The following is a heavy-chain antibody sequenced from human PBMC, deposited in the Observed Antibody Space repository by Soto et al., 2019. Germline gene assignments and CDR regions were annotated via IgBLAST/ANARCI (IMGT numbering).Heavy chain of an antibody. CDR2: ISYDGSNK. D-gene: IGHD4-17*01. J-gene: IGHJ4*02. V-gene: IGHV3-30*03. Sequence: QVQLVESGGGVVQPGRSLRLSCAASGFTFSSYGMHWVRQAPGKGLEWVAVISYDGSNKYYADSVKGRFTISRDNSKNTLYLQMNSLRAEDTAVYYCSAGTLTGLDYWGQGTLVTVSS. CDR1: GFTFSSYG. CDR3: SAGTLTGLDY.